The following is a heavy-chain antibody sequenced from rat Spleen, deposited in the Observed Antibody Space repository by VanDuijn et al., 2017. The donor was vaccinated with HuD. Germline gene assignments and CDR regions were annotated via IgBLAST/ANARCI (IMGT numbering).Heavy chain of an antibody. V-gene: IGHV5-27*01. Sequence: EVQLVESGGGLVQPGRSLKLSCAASGFTFSDYNMAWVRQAPKKGLEWVASISPSGGSTYYRDSVKGRFVISRDNAKSTLYLQMNSLRSEDTATYYCTRGSWYFDFWGQGVMVTVSS. CDR2: ISPSGGST. CDR3: TRGSWYFDF. CDR1: GFTFSDYN. J-gene: IGHJ2*01.